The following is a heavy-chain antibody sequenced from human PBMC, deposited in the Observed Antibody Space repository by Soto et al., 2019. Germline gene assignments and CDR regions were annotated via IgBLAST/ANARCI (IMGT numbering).Heavy chain of an antibody. CDR2: ISGSGGNT. CDR3: AKGISGTSRSYYYYAMDV. V-gene: IGHV3-23*01. CDR1: GFTFSTYA. D-gene: IGHD6-13*01. J-gene: IGHJ6*02. Sequence: EVQLLESGGGLVQPGGSLRLSCAASGFTFSTYAMLWVRLAPGKGLEWVSAISGSGGNTYYADSATGRFTITRDNSKSTLYRQMNSLRAEDTAVYYCAKGISGTSRSYYYYAMDVWGQGTTVTVSS.